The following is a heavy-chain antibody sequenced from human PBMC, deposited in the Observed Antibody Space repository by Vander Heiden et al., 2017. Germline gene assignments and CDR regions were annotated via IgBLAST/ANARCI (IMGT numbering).Heavy chain of an antibody. CDR1: GFTFRSYA. CDR2: ISYDGSNK. J-gene: IGHJ5*02. Sequence: QVQLVESGGGVVQPGRSLRLSCAASGFTFRSYAMHWVRQAPGKGLEWVALISYDGSNKYYADSVKGRFTISRDNSKNTLYLQMNSLRAEDTAVYYCARGGASYSSSWQNWFDPWGQGTLVTVSS. CDR3: ARGGASYSSSWQNWFDP. D-gene: IGHD6-13*01. V-gene: IGHV3-30*01.